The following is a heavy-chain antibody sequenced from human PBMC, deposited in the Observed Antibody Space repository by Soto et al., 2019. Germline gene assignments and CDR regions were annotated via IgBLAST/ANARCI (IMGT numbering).Heavy chain of an antibody. Sequence: SVKVSCKASGYTFTGYYMHWVRQAPGQGLEWMGWINPNSGGTNYAQKFQGWVTMTRDTSISTAYMELSRLRSDDTAVYYCARAGSGSGSYYKTDYYYGMDVWGQGTTVTVSS. CDR1: GYTFTGYY. CDR3: ARAGSGSGSYYKTDYYYGMDV. V-gene: IGHV1-2*04. D-gene: IGHD3-10*01. J-gene: IGHJ6*02. CDR2: INPNSGGT.